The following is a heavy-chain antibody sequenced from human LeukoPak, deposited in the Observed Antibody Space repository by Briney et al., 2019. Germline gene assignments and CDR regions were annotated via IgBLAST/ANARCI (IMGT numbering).Heavy chain of an antibody. Sequence: PGGSLRLSCAASGFTFSSYEMNWVRQAPGKGLEGVSYISSSGSTIYYADSVKGRFTISRDNAKNSLYLQMNSLRAEDTAVYYCAGTYYDFWSGYGSSGYFDYWGQGTLVTVSS. CDR3: AGTYYDFWSGYGSSGYFDY. J-gene: IGHJ4*02. D-gene: IGHD3-3*01. CDR1: GFTFSSYE. V-gene: IGHV3-48*03. CDR2: ISSSGSTI.